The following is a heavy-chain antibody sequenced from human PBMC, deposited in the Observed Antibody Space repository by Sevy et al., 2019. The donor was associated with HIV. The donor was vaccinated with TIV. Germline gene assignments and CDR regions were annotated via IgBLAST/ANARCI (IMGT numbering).Heavy chain of an antibody. Sequence: GGCLRLSCVASGFTVSSNYMSWVRQAPGKGLEWVSVIYSGGSRYYADSVKGRFTVSRDDSKNTLYLQMNSLRAEDTAVYYCARDWVYYGSGTYYNVFWGQGTLVTVSS. J-gene: IGHJ4*02. CDR2: IYSGGSR. V-gene: IGHV3-53*01. D-gene: IGHD3-10*01. CDR3: ARDWVYYGSGTYYNVF. CDR1: GFTVSSNY.